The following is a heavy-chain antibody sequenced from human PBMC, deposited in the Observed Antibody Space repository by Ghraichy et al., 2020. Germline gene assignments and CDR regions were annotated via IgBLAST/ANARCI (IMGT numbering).Heavy chain of an antibody. Sequence: LSLTCVASGFTFTTYDMNWVRQAPGKGLEWVSTISGSGGTTNYADSVKGRFTSSRDNSKSTLYLQLNSLRVEDTAVYYCTQDYTPTYWGQGTLVTVSS. CDR3: TQDYTPTY. CDR2: ISGSGGTT. J-gene: IGHJ4*02. D-gene: IGHD2-15*01. CDR1: GFTFTTYD. V-gene: IGHV3-23*01.